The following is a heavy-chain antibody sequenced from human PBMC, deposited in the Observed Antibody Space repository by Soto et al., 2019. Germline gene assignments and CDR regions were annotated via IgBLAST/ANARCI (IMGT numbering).Heavy chain of an antibody. Sequence: EVQLVESGGGLVQPGGSLRLSCAASGFTFSTYWIHWVRQAPGKGRVWVSRINSDGSSTNYADSVKGRFTIARDNAKNTLFLQMNSLRAEDTAVYYCARDRWGGGRDMDVWGQGTTVTVSS. CDR1: GFTFSTYW. D-gene: IGHD3-10*01. CDR2: INSDGSST. CDR3: ARDRWGGGRDMDV. J-gene: IGHJ6*01. V-gene: IGHV3-74*01.